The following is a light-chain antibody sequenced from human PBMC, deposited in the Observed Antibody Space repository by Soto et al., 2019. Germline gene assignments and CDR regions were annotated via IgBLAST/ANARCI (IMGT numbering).Light chain of an antibody. CDR3: FSYAGDSTWV. CDR2: GNS. CDR1: SSNIGAGYV. V-gene: IGLV1-40*01. Sequence: QSVLTQPPSVSGAPGQRVTISCTGSSSNIGAGYVVHWYQQLPGTAPKLLIYGNSNRPSGVPDQFSGSKSGTSASLTISGLQAEDEADYFCFSYAGDSTWVFGGGTKVTVL. J-gene: IGLJ3*02.